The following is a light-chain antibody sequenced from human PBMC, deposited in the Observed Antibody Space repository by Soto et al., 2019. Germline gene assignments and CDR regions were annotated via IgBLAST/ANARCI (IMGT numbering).Light chain of an antibody. CDR2: DAS. J-gene: IGKJ1*01. CDR1: QSVITY. Sequence: ESVLTQSPATLPLSPGERATLSCGASQSVITYLACYQQKPGQAPRLLIYDASKRATGIPARFSGSGSGTVFTLTISSLEPEDFAVYYCQQRYNWPPTFVQGTKVEIK. CDR3: QQRYNWPPT. V-gene: IGKV3-11*01.